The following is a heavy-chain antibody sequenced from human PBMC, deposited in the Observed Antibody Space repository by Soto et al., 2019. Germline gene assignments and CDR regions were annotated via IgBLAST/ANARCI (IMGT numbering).Heavy chain of an antibody. CDR1: GGTFSSYT. J-gene: IGHJ3*02. V-gene: IGHV1-69*02. CDR2: IIPILGIV. D-gene: IGHD2-2*01. CDR3: ALLVAADYAFDM. Sequence: QVQLVQSGAEVKKPGSSVKVSCTASGGTFSSYTLTWVRQAPGQGLEWMGRIIPILGIVDYAQNFQGRVTITADRSTGIAYMELSSLRSEDTAVYYCALLVAADYAFDMWGQGTMVTVSS.